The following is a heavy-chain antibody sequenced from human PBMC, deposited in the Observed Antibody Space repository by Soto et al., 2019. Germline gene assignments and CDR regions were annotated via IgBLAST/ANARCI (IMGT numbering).Heavy chain of an antibody. CDR3: ARGDGSGTYMDYFDY. Sequence: SETLSLTCTVSGGSVSGDYWSWFRQPAGKELEWIGRIYIGGNTKYSPSLKTRVTMSGDTSKNQFSLKLSSATAADTAVYYCARGDGSGTYMDYFDYWGQGTLVTVSS. J-gene: IGHJ4*02. CDR2: IYIGGNT. V-gene: IGHV4-4*07. D-gene: IGHD3-10*01. CDR1: GGSVSGDY.